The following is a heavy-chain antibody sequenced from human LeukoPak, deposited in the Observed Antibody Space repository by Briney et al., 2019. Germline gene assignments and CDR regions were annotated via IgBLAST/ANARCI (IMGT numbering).Heavy chain of an antibody. CDR2: ISGSGGST. CDR1: GFTVSSNY. D-gene: IGHD3-10*01. Sequence: GESLRLSCAASGFTVSSNYMGWVRQAPGKGLEWVSAISGSGGSTYYADSVKGRFTISRDNSKNTLYLQMNGLRAEDTAVYYCAKEARHYYGSGSYYDYWGQGTLVTVSS. J-gene: IGHJ4*02. V-gene: IGHV3-23*01. CDR3: AKEARHYYGSGSYYDY.